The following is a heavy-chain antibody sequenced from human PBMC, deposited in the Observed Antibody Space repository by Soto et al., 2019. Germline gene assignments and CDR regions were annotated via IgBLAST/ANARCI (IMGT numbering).Heavy chain of an antibody. J-gene: IGHJ5*02. Sequence: PSETLSLTCAVSGGSISSSNWWSWVRQPPGKGLEWIGEIYHSGSTNYNPSLKSRVTISVDKSKNQFSLKLSSVTAADTAVYYCARALYYYGSGRGNWFDPWGQGTLVTVSS. CDR1: GGSISSSNW. D-gene: IGHD3-10*01. CDR3: ARALYYYGSGRGNWFDP. CDR2: IYHSGST. V-gene: IGHV4-4*02.